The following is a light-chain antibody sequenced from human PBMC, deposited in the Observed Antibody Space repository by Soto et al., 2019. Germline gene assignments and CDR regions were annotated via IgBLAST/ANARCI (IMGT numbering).Light chain of an antibody. CDR3: QQYNNWPPLT. Sequence: EVVMTQSPATLSLSPGERATLSCRASQSVSSSLAWYQQRPGQVPRLLIYDASTRTTGIPARFSGGGSGTEFTLSISSLQSEDFAVYSCQQYNNWPPLTFGGGTKVEIK. J-gene: IGKJ4*01. CDR1: QSVSSS. CDR2: DAS. V-gene: IGKV3-15*01.